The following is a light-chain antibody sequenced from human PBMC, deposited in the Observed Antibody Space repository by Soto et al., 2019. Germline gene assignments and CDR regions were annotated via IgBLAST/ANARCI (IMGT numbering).Light chain of an antibody. CDR1: QSISTY. CDR3: QQSYSNPTWT. J-gene: IGKJ1*01. Sequence: EIQLTQTPSSLSASVGDRITITCRASQSISTYLNWYQQKPGEAPTLLVYDSSTLQSGVPSRFSGSGFGAEFTLTVSSLQPEDFATYYCQQSYSNPTWTFGQGTKVE. V-gene: IGKV1-39*01. CDR2: DSS.